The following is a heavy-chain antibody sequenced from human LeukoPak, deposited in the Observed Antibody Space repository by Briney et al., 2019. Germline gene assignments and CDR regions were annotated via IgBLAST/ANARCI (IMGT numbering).Heavy chain of an antibody. Sequence: GGSLRLSCAASGFTFSSYNMNWVRQAPGRGLEWVSSISSSSSYIYYSDSVKGRFTISRDNAKKSLCLQMNSLRAEDTAVYYCARAPSYYDFWTGYCDHYYMDVWGKGTTVTVSS. CDR3: ARAPSYYDFWTGYCDHYYMDV. CDR2: ISSSSSYI. CDR1: GFTFSSYN. D-gene: IGHD3-3*01. V-gene: IGHV3-21*01. J-gene: IGHJ6*03.